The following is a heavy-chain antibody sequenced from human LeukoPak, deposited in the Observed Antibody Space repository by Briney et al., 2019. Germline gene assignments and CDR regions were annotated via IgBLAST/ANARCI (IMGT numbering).Heavy chain of an antibody. CDR1: GGSLRSGDYY. CDR3: ARGDKERWMAHRFDC. J-gene: IGHJ4*02. V-gene: IGHV4-39*01. D-gene: IGHD1-1*01. Sequence: SETLSLTCTVSGGSLRSGDYYWGWVRQPPGKGLEWIGSIYSGDSIYYNPSLKSRVSISMDKAKNQFPLKLSSATAADTAVYYCARGDKERWMAHRFDCWGQGTLVTVSS. CDR2: IYSGDSI.